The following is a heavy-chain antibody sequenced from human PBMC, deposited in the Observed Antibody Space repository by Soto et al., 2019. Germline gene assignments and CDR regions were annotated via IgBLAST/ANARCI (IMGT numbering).Heavy chain of an antibody. CDR3: ARVDYGDYEWFDP. V-gene: IGHV4-30-2*01. J-gene: IGHJ5*02. D-gene: IGHD4-17*01. CDR2: IYHSGST. Sequence: SETLSLTCAVSGGSISSGGYSWSWIRQPPGKGLEWIRYIYHSGSTYYNPSLKSRVTISVDRSKNQFSLKLSSVTAADTAVYYCARVDYGDYEWFDPWGQGTLVTVSS. CDR1: GGSISSGGYS.